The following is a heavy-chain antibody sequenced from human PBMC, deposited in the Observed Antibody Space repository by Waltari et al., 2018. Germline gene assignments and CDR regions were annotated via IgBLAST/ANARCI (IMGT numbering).Heavy chain of an antibody. Sequence: EVLLVESGGALVQPGGSLRLSCAASGFLVSCHYMNWVRQAPGKGLEWVSVIYSSGSTYYADSVKGRFTISRDNSKNTVYLQMNSLRPEDTALYYCARDPYYDSGSWGQGTLVTVSS. J-gene: IGHJ4*02. D-gene: IGHD3-10*01. CDR2: IYSSGST. V-gene: IGHV3-66*02. CDR1: GFLVSCHY. CDR3: ARDPYYDSGS.